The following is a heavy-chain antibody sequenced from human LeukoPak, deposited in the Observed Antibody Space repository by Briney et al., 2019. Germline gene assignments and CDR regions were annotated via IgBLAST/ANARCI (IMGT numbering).Heavy chain of an antibody. Sequence: PGGSLRLSCAASGFTFTTYSMNWVRQAPGKGPEWVSSISSTSSYVYYADSVRGRFTISRDNAKNSLYLQMDSLRAEDTAVYYCLLEWYDAFDIWGQGTMVTVSS. CDR1: GFTFTTYS. CDR2: ISSTSSYV. D-gene: IGHD3-3*01. J-gene: IGHJ3*02. V-gene: IGHV3-21*01. CDR3: LLEWYDAFDI.